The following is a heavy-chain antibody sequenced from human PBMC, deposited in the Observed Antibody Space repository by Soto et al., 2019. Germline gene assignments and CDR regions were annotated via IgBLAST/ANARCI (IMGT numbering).Heavy chain of an antibody. V-gene: IGHV1-69*01. D-gene: IGHD2-2*01. Sequence: QVQLVQSGAEVKKPGSSVKVSCKASGGTFSSYAISWVRQAPGQGLEWMGGIIPIFGTANYAQKFQGRVTITADESTSTDYMELSSLRSEDTTVYYCARGTARYCSSTSCPYYFDYWGQGTLVTVSS. J-gene: IGHJ4*02. CDR1: GGTFSSYA. CDR3: ARGTARYCSSTSCPYYFDY. CDR2: IIPIFGTA.